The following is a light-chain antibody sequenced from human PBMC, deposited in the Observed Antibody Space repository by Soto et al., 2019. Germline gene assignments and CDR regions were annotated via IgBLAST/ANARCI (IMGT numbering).Light chain of an antibody. J-gene: IGLJ1*01. CDR1: SSNIGSNT. V-gene: IGLV1-44*01. Sequence: QSVLTQPPSASGTPGQRVTISCSGSSSNIGSNTVNWYQQLPGTAPKLLIYSDNQRPSGVPDRFSGFRSGTSASLAISGLQSEDESDYYCAAWDDSLIGYVFGTGTKVTVL. CDR2: SDN. CDR3: AAWDDSLIGYV.